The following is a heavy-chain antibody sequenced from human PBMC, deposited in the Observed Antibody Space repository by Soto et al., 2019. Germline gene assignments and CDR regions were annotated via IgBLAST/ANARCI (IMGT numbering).Heavy chain of an antibody. CDR3: ARAPGFCSSTSCTISPLYYGMDV. Sequence: PGGSLRLSCAASGFTFSSYGMHWVRQAPGKGLEWVAVIWYDGSNKYYADSVKGRFTISRDNSKNTLYLQMNSLRAEDTAVYYCARAPGFCSSTSCTISPLYYGMDVWGQGTTVTVSS. CDR2: IWYDGSNK. D-gene: IGHD2-2*01. V-gene: IGHV3-33*01. CDR1: GFTFSSYG. J-gene: IGHJ6*02.